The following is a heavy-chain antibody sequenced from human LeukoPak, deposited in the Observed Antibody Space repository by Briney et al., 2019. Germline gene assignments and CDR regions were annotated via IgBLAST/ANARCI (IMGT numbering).Heavy chain of an antibody. D-gene: IGHD6-19*01. CDR2: ISSSSSYI. CDR3: ARAAVTAANNWFDP. CDR1: GFTFSSYS. J-gene: IGHJ5*02. V-gene: IGHV3-21*01. Sequence: TGGSLRLSCAASGFTFSSYSMNWVRQAPGKGLEWVSSISSSSSYIYYADSVKGRFTISRDNAKNSLYLQMNSLRAEDTAVYYCARAAVTAANNWFDPWGQGTLVTVSS.